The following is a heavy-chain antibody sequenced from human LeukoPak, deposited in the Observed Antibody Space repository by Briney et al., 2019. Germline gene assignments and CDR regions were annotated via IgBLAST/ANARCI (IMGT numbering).Heavy chain of an antibody. Sequence: PSETLSLTCTVSGGSISSYYWSWIRQPPGKGLEWIGYIYYSGSTNYNPSLKSRVTISVDTSKNQFSLKLSSVTAADTAVYYCARDWGAGGASCDYYDSCVQDNWYFDLWGRGTLVTVSS. CDR1: GGSISSYY. J-gene: IGHJ2*01. CDR3: ARDWGAGGASCDYYDSCVQDNWYFDL. D-gene: IGHD3-22*01. V-gene: IGHV4-59*01. CDR2: IYYSGST.